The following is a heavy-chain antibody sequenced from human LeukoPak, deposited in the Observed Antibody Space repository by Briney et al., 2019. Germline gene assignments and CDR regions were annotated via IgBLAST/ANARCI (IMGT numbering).Heavy chain of an antibody. D-gene: IGHD2-2*01. CDR3: ALPSGPPRPGSYCSSTSCFYYYYGMDV. CDR1: GGSISSGGYY. J-gene: IGHJ6*02. Sequence: PSQTLSLTCTVSGGSISSGGYYWSWIRQHPGKGLEWIGYIYYSGSTNYNPSLKSRVTKSVDTSKNQFSLKLSSVTAADTAVYHCALPSGPPRPGSYCSSTSCFYYYYGMDVWGQGTTVTVSS. CDR2: IYYSGST. V-gene: IGHV4-31*03.